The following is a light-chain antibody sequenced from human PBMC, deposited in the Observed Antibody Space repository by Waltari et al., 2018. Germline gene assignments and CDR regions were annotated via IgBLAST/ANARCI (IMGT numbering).Light chain of an antibody. Sequence: DIQITQSPSTLSASLGDRVTITCRASQSITTNLNWYQQKPGKAPKLLIYAASSLQSGVPSRFSGSGSGTDFTLTISSLQPEDFATYYCQQSYSTPFTFGPGTKVDIK. CDR1: QSITTN. V-gene: IGKV1-39*01. CDR2: AAS. J-gene: IGKJ3*01. CDR3: QQSYSTPFT.